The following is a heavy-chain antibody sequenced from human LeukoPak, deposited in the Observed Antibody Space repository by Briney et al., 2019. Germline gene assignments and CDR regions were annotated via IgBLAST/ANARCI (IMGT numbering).Heavy chain of an antibody. CDR3: AREKEPLRAFDI. V-gene: IGHV3-30*03. J-gene: IGHJ3*02. Sequence: VGSLRLSCAASGFTFSSYGMHWVRQAPGKGLEWVAVISYDGSNKYYADSVKGRFTISRDNSKNTLYLQMNSLRAEDTAVYYCAREKEPLRAFDIWGQGTMVTVSS. CDR1: GFTFSSYG. D-gene: IGHD1-26*01. CDR2: ISYDGSNK.